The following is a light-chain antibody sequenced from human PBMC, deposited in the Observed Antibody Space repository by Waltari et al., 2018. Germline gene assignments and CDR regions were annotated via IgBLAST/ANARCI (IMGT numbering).Light chain of an antibody. J-gene: IGKJ1*01. CDR2: GAS. CDR3: QQYNNWPRT. CDR1: QSVSSN. V-gene: IGKV3-15*01. Sequence: EIAMTQSPATLSVSPGERATLSCRASQSVSSNLGWYQQKPGQAPRLLIYGASTRATGIPARFSGSGSGTEFTLTISSLQSEDFAVYYCQQYNNWPRTFGQGTKVEIK.